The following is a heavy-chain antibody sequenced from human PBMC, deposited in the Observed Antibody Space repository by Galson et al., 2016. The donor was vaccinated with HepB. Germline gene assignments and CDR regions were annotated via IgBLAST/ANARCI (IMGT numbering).Heavy chain of an antibody. CDR3: ARQKTYYDFWSGYTFYYNGMDV. D-gene: IGHD3-3*01. CDR2: IFDSGST. J-gene: IGHJ6*02. CDR1: GGSISDHY. V-gene: IGHV4-59*11. Sequence: SETLSLTCTVSGGSISDHYWNWIRQPPGKGLEWVGYIFDSGSTDYNPSLQSRVTISLDTSKNQFSLKLTSVTAADTAVYYCARQKTYYDFWSGYTFYYNGMDVWGQGTTVTVSS.